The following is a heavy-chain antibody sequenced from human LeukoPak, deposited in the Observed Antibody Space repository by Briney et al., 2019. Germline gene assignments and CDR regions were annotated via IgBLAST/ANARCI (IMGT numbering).Heavy chain of an antibody. CDR1: GFTFSSYA. CDR3: AKAANYDILTGYYLDY. V-gene: IGHV3-23*01. J-gene: IGHJ4*02. D-gene: IGHD3-9*01. CDR2: ITGGGDTT. Sequence: GGSLRLSCAASGFTFSSYAMTWVRQAPGKGLEWVSAITGGGDTTYYADSVKGRFTISRDNSKNTLYLQMNNLRAEDTAICYCAKAANYDILTGYYLDYWGQGTLVTVSS.